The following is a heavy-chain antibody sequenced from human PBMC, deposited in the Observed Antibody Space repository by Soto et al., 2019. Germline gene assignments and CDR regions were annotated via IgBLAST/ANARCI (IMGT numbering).Heavy chain of an antibody. CDR3: AAPGGRFLEWFHYYFYGMDV. V-gene: IGHV1-58*01. J-gene: IGHJ6*02. D-gene: IGHD3-3*01. CDR1: GFTFTSCA. CDR2: IVVGSGNT. Sequence: SVKVSCKASGFTFTSCAVQWVRQARGQRLECIGWIVVGSGNTNYAQKFQERVTITRDMSTSTAYMELISLISEYTAVYYCAAPGGRFLEWFHYYFYGMDVWGQGTTVTVSS.